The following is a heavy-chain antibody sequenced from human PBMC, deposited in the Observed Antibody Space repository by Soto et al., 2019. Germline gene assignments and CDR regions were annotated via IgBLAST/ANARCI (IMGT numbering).Heavy chain of an antibody. V-gene: IGHV4-34*01. CDR3: ARGRRPKVRGVTSYYFDY. CDR1: GGSFSGYY. J-gene: IGHJ4*02. Sequence: SETLSLTCAVYGGSFSGYYWSWIRQPPGKGLEWIGEINHSGSTNYNPSLKSRVTISVDTSKNQFSLKLSSVTAADTAVYYCARGRRPKVRGVTSYYFDYWGQGTLVTVSS. D-gene: IGHD3-10*01. CDR2: INHSGST.